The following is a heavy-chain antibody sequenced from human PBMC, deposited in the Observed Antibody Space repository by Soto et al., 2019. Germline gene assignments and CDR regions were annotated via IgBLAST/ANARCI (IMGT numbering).Heavy chain of an antibody. CDR1: EDSFDNSA. CDR2: TTNTGGTT. V-gene: IGHV3-23*01. CDR3: AKLRRGATGTEGFHP. J-gene: IGHJ5*02. D-gene: IGHD1-1*01. Sequence: GGSLRLSCAASEDSFDNSAMTWVRQAPGKGLEWVSTTTNTGGTTHYADSVQGRFTVSRDNFRNTLYLLMNSLRAEDTAVYYCAKLRRGATGTEGFHPWGQGTQVTVSS.